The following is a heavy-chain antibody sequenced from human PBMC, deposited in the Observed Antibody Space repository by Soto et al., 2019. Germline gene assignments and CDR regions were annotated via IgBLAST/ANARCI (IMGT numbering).Heavy chain of an antibody. Sequence: ASVEVSFKASWYTFTSYYINLVRQATGQWLELMGWMNPNSGNTGYAKKFQCRVTMTRNTSISTAYMELSSLRSEDMAVYYCARGRWQLWGKGNLVNVSS. J-gene: IGHJ4*02. CDR3: ARGRWQL. D-gene: IGHD1-26*01. V-gene: IGHV1-8*01. CDR1: WYTFTSYY. CDR2: MNPNSGNT.